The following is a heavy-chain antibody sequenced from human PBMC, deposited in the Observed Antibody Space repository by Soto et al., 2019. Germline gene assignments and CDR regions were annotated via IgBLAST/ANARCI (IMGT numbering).Heavy chain of an antibody. J-gene: IGHJ4*02. CDR3: ARAKGSVLTDYFDN. CDR2: IYNNGGT. D-gene: IGHD3-9*01. CDR1: GGSVSNGTYY. Sequence: SETLSLTCTVSGGSVSNGTYYWSWIRQPPGKGLEWLGYIYNNGGTNYNPSHKSRVTISRDTSKDQISLRLNSVTAADTAVYYCARAKGSVLTDYFDNWGQGILVTVSS. V-gene: IGHV4-61*01.